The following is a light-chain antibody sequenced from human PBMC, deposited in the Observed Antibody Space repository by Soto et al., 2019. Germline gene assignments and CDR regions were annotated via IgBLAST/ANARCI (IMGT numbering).Light chain of an antibody. V-gene: IGKV3-15*01. CDR1: QSVRSN. Sequence: EVVMSQSPATLSASTGERATLSCRASQSVRSNLAWYQQKPGQAPRLLIYVASTRATGIPARFSGSGSGTEFTLSIGSLQSEDFAVYYCQQYNNWPPTFGQGTKVAIK. CDR2: VAS. CDR3: QQYNNWPPT. J-gene: IGKJ1*01.